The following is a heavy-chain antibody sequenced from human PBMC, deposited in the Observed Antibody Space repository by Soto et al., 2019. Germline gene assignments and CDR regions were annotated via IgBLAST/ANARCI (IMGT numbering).Heavy chain of an antibody. CDR3: ARENYYALDY. CDR2: INYSGST. J-gene: IGHJ4*02. V-gene: IGHV4-59*01. CDR1: SGSISSYN. D-gene: IGHD3-10*01. Sequence: SETLSLTCTVSSGSISSYNWNWVRQPPGKGLEWIGFINYSGSTHYNPSLKSRVTISLDTSRNQFSLKLNSVTAADTAVYHCARENYYALDYWGPGTPVTVSS.